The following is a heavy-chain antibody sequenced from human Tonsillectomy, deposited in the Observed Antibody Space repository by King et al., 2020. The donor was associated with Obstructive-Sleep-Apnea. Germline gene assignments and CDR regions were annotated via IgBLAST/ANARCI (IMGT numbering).Heavy chain of an antibody. Sequence: QLVQSGAEVKKPGESLRISCKGSGYSFTSSWISWVRQIPGKGLEWMGRIDPSDSYTNYSPSFQGHVTISADKSISTAYLQWGSLKASDTAMYYCARHVDYYDSSGPLDYWGQGTLVTVSS. J-gene: IGHJ4*02. V-gene: IGHV5-10-1*03. D-gene: IGHD3-22*01. CDR2: IDPSDSYT. CDR3: ARHVDYYDSSGPLDY. CDR1: GYSFTSSW.